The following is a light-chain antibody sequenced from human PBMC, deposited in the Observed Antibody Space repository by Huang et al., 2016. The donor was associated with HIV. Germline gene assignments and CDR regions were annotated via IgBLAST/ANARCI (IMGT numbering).Light chain of an antibody. J-gene: IGKJ4*01. CDR1: QSVTSN. V-gene: IGKV3-15*01. Sequence: EIVMTQSPATLSVSPGERATLSCRASQSVTSNFAWYQQKPGQAPRLLIFGASTRATGIPARVSGSGSGTEFTLTISSLQSEDFAVYYCQQYNNWPLTFGEGTKVEIK. CDR2: GAS. CDR3: QQYNNWPLT.